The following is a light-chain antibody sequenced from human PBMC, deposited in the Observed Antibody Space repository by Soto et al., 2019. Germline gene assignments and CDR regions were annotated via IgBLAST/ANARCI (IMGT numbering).Light chain of an antibody. V-gene: IGKV3-15*01. CDR3: QQYDERPPHLP. CDR1: QSVSTN. Sequence: EIVMTQYPATLSVSPGERATLSCRASQSVSTNLAWYQQKPGQAPRLLIYAASVRDTGIPARVSGSGSGTEYTLTISSLQSEDFAVYYCQQYDERPPHLPFGGGTKVEIK. J-gene: IGKJ4*02. CDR2: AAS.